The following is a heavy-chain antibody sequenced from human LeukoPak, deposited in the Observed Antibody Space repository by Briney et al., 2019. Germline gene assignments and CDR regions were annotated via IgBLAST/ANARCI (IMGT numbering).Heavy chain of an antibody. CDR1: GGTFSSYA. CDR2: TIPIFGTA. J-gene: IGHJ3*02. Sequence: SVKVSCKASGGTFSSYAISRVRQAPGQGLDWMGGTIPIFGTANYAQKFQGRVTITADESTSTASMELSSLRSEDTAVYYCARDPRVVCSGGSCTDPQPHDAFDIWGQATMVTVSS. V-gene: IGHV1-69*13. CDR3: ARDPRVVCSGGSCTDPQPHDAFDI. D-gene: IGHD2-15*01.